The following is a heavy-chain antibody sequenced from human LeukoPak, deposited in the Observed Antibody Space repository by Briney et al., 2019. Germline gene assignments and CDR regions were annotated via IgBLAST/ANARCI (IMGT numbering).Heavy chain of an antibody. Sequence: SETLSLTCTVSGGSISSGSYYWGWIRQPPGKGLEWIASMYYSGTTFYSPSLKSRVTISVDTSKNQLSLKLGPVTAADTAVYYCARHPPRDGSAFDYWGQGTLVTVSS. CDR1: GGSISSGSYY. CDR2: MYYSGTT. J-gene: IGHJ4*02. V-gene: IGHV4-39*01. CDR3: ARHPPRDGSAFDY.